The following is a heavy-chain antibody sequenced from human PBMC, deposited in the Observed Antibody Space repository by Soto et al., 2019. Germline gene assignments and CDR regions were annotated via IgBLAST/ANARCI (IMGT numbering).Heavy chain of an antibody. CDR1: GGSFSGYY. CDR2: INHSGST. Sequence: QVQLQQWGAGLLKPSETLSLTCAVYGGSFSGYYWSWIRQPPGKGLEWIGEINHSGSTNYNPSLKSRVTISVDTSKNQFSLKLSSVTAADTAVYYCARARIMITFGGVSGYFDYWGQGTLVTVSS. CDR3: ARARIMITFGGVSGYFDY. V-gene: IGHV4-34*01. D-gene: IGHD3-16*01. J-gene: IGHJ4*02.